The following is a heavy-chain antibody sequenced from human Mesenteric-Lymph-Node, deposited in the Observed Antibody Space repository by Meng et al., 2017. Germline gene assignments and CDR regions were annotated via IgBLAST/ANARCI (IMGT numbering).Heavy chain of an antibody. J-gene: IGHJ4*02. Sequence: SETLSLTCTVSGGSISSSSYYWGWIRQPPGKGLEWIGSIYYSGSTYYNPSLKSRVTISVDTSKNQFSLKLSSVTAADTAVYYCARDSGGQQLVPGREVDYWGQGTLVTVSS. CDR2: IYYSGST. V-gene: IGHV4-39*07. D-gene: IGHD6-13*01. CDR3: ARDSGGQQLVPGREVDY. CDR1: GGSISSSSYY.